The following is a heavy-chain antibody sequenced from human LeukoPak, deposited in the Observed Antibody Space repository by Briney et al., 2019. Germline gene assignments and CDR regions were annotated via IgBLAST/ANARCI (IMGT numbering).Heavy chain of an antibody. Sequence: GGSLRLSCADSVFTFSSYGMHWVRQAPGKGLEYVSAISSNGGSTYYADSVKGRFTISRDNSKNTLYLQMSSLRAEDTAVYYCVRTMIVAIVLDYWGQGTLVTVSS. D-gene: IGHD3-22*01. CDR2: ISSNGGST. J-gene: IGHJ4*02. V-gene: IGHV3-64D*06. CDR1: VFTFSSYG. CDR3: VRTMIVAIVLDY.